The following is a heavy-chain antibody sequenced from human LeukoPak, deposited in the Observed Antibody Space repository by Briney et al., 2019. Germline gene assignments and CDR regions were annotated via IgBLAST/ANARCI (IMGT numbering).Heavy chain of an antibody. D-gene: IGHD3-16*01. J-gene: IGHJ4*02. CDR2: INRSGDT. CDR1: GGSFSGFY. Sequence: PSETLSLTCAVSGGSFSGFYWTWIRQSPGKGLEWIGEINRSGDTNYNPSLKSRVTLSVDTFKNQISLHLASATDADTAVYYCARDRSRGMLFDYWGQGTLVTVPS. CDR3: ARDRSRGMLFDY. V-gene: IGHV4-34*01.